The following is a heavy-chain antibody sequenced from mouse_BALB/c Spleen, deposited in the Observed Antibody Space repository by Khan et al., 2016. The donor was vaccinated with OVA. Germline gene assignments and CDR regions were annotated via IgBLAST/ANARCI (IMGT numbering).Heavy chain of an antibody. CDR3: ATSYYYGYYFDY. D-gene: IGHD1-1*01. V-gene: IGHV5-17*02. CDR1: GFTFCRYG. Sequence: EVELVESRGGLVQPGGSRKLSCAASGFTFCRYGMHWARQAPEKGLEWVAYISGDSSTIYYADTVKGRFTISRDNPKNTLFLQMTSRRSEDTAMYYCATSYYYGYYFDYWGQGTTLTVSS. J-gene: IGHJ2*01. CDR2: ISGDSSTI.